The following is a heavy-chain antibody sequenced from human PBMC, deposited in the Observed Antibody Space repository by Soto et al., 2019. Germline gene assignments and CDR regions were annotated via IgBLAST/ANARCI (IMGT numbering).Heavy chain of an antibody. D-gene: IGHD3-22*01. J-gene: IGHJ6*02. Sequence: GGSLRLSCAASGFTFSSYGMHWVRQAPGKGLEWVAVISYDGSNKYYADSVKGRFTISRDNSKNTLYLQMNSLRAEDTAVYYCAKDLVVPNYYDMSTQKNYYYYGMDVWGQGTTVTVPS. CDR3: AKDLVVPNYYDMSTQKNYYYYGMDV. CDR2: ISYDGSNK. V-gene: IGHV3-30*18. CDR1: GFTFSSYG.